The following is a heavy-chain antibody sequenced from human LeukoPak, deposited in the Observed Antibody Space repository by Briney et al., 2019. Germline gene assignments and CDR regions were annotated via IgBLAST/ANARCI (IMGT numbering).Heavy chain of an antibody. Sequence: GGSLRLSCAASGFTFSSYSMNWVRQAPGKGLEWVSSISSSSYIYYADSVKGRFTISRDNAKNSLYLQMNSLRAEDTAVYYCARGQDTAVVFDYWGQGTLVTVSS. D-gene: IGHD5-18*01. CDR1: GFTFSSYS. J-gene: IGHJ4*02. CDR3: ARGQDTAVVFDY. CDR2: ISSSSYI. V-gene: IGHV3-21*01.